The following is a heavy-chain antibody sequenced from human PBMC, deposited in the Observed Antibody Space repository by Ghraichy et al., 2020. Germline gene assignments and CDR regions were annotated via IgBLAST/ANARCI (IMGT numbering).Heavy chain of an antibody. Sequence: SETLSLTCTVSGGSISSSSYYWGWIRQPPGKGLEWIGSIYYSGSTYYNPSLKSRVTISVDTSKNQFSLKLSSVTAADTAVYYCASTQQLVRADYYYGMDVWGQGTTVTVSS. CDR2: IYYSGST. J-gene: IGHJ6*02. CDR1: GGSISSSSYY. CDR3: ASTQQLVRADYYYGMDV. D-gene: IGHD6-13*01. V-gene: IGHV4-39*01.